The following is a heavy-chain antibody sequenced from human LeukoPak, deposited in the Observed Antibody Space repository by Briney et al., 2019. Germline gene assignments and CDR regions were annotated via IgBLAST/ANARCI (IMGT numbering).Heavy chain of an antibody. CDR1: GLTFSDYY. D-gene: IGHD3-10*01. J-gene: IGHJ6*02. V-gene: IGHV3-11*01. CDR3: ARDIKPYYYAMDV. Sequence: GGSLRLSCAASGLTFSDYYMSWIRQAPGKGLEWVSYISSSGITIYYADSVKGRFTISRDNAKNSLFLQMSSLRAEDTAVYYCARDIKPYYYAMDVCGQGTTVTVSS. CDR2: ISSSGITI.